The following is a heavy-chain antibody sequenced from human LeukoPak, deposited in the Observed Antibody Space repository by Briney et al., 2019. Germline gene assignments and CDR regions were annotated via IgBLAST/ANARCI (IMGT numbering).Heavy chain of an antibody. D-gene: IGHD6-13*01. J-gene: IGHJ5*02. CDR1: GFTFDDYA. CDR3: AKDIGQQLVFWFDP. Sequence: GRSLRLSCAASGFTFDDYAMHWVRQAPGKGLEWVSGISWNSGSIGYADSVKGRFTISRDNAKNSLYLQMNSLRAEDTASYYCAKDIGQQLVFWFDPWGQGTLVTVSS. V-gene: IGHV3-9*01. CDR2: ISWNSGSI.